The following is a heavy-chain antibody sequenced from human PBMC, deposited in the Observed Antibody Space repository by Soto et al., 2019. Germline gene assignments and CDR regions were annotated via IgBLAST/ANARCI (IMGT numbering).Heavy chain of an antibody. J-gene: IGHJ5*02. Sequence: GGSLRLSCAASGFTFSSYGMHWVRQAPGKGLKWVAVIWYDGSNKYYADSVKGRFTISRDNSKNTLYLQMNNLRAEDTAVYYCARDGLPYYDFWSGYQNWFDPWGQGTLVTVS. CDR2: IWYDGSNK. CDR1: GFTFSSYG. CDR3: ARDGLPYYDFWSGYQNWFDP. V-gene: IGHV3-33*01. D-gene: IGHD3-3*01.